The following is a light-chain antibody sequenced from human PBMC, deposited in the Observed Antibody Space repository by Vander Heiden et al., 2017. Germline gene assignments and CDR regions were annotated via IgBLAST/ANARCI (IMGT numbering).Light chain of an antibody. CDR2: EVT. V-gene: IGLV2-14*01. J-gene: IGLJ3*02. CDR3: SSYTSSFSWV. Sequence: QSALTQPASVSGSPGQSITISCTGSSSDIGAYHFVPWYQQHPGKAPKFMIYEVTNRPSGVSNRFSGSKFGNTASLTISGLQAEDEADYYCSSYTSSFSWVFGGGTKVTVL. CDR1: SSDIGAYHF.